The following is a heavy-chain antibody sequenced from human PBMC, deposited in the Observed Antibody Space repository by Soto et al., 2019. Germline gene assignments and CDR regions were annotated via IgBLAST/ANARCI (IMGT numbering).Heavy chain of an antibody. CDR1: GCTFSSYA. V-gene: IGHV1-69*12. D-gene: IGHD6-19*01. Sequence: VQLVQSGAEVKKPGSSVKVSCKASGCTFSSYAISWVRQAPGQGLEWMGGIIPIFGTANYAQKFQGRVTITADESTSTAYLELSSLRSADKAVYYCARAAIAVADAAEYFQHWGQGTLGGVSS. J-gene: IGHJ1*01. CDR2: IIPIFGTA. CDR3: ARAAIAVADAAEYFQH.